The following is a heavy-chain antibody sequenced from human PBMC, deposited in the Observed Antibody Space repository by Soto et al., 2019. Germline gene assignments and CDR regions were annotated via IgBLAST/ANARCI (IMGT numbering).Heavy chain of an antibody. J-gene: IGHJ4*02. CDR3: ALHSGAGSYYFDY. CDR2: ISGGGETT. V-gene: IGHV3-23*01. D-gene: IGHD3-10*01. CDR1: GFTFSSYA. Sequence: EVQLLESGGGLVQPGGSLRLSCAASGFTFSSYAMWWVRQAPGKGLECVSAISGGGETTYYADSVKGRFTISRDNSSNTPGLQMHSLRAEDTAASDCALHSGAGSYYFDYCGQGTLVTVSS.